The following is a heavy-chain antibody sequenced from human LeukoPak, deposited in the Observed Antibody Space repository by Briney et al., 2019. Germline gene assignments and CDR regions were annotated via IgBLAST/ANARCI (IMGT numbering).Heavy chain of an antibody. CDR3: ARASALATPPFAY. CDR2: ISIDGSTS. V-gene: IGHV3-74*01. J-gene: IGHJ4*02. CDR1: GFTFSSYW. D-gene: IGHD5-24*01. Sequence: GGSLRLSCAASGFTFSSYWMHWVRQAPGKGLVWVSRISIDGSTSNYADSVKGRFAISRDNAKNAVYLQMNSLRVEDTAVYYCARASALATPPFAYWGQGTLVTVSS.